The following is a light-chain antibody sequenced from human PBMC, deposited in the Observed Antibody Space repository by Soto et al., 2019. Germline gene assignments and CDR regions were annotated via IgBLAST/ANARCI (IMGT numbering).Light chain of an antibody. CDR2: GVN. Sequence: QSALTQPASVSGSPGQSITLSCSGTISDFVLYNYVSWYQHHPGKAPKLMIYGVNNRPSGVSNRFSGSKSGNTASLTISGLQADDEADYYCSSYTTSSALQVFGTGTKVTVL. J-gene: IGLJ1*01. CDR3: SSYTTSSALQV. V-gene: IGLV2-14*01. CDR1: ISDFVLYNY.